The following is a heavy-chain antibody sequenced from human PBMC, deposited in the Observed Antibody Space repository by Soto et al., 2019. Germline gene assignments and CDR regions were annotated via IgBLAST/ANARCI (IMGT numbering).Heavy chain of an antibody. CDR2: ISYDGSNK. CDR1: GFTFSSYG. CDR3: ARSGSYDGYFDY. J-gene: IGHJ4*02. D-gene: IGHD1-26*01. V-gene: IGHV3-30*03. Sequence: SLRLSCAASGFTFSSYGMHWVRQAPGKGLEWVAVISYDGSNKYYADSVKGRFTISRDNSKNTLYLQMNSLRAEDTAVYYCARSGSYDGYFDYWGQGTLVTVSS.